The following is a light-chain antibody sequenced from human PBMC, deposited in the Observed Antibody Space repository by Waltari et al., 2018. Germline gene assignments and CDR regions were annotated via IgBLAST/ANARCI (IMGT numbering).Light chain of an antibody. CDR1: QTINRY. J-gene: IGKJ1*01. Sequence: DIQMSQSPSSLSASVGDRVTITCRASQTINRYLNWYQQKVGKAPKLLIHGGSNWDSGVPSRFSGSGSGTDFTLTISSLQPDDFATYYCQKTYGDPLFGPGTKVEIK. CDR3: QKTYGDPL. CDR2: GGS. V-gene: IGKV1-39*01.